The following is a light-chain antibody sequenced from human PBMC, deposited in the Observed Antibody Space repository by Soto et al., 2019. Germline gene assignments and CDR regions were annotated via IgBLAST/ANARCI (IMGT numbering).Light chain of an antibody. CDR2: DVS. J-gene: IGLJ2*01. Sequence: QSALTQPASVSGSPGQSITISCTGTSSDVGGYNYVSWYQQYPGKVPKLLIFDVSDRPSGVSNRFSGSKSGNTASLTISGLQDEDEADYYCGSYASSSPVILGGGTKLTVL. CDR1: SSDVGGYNY. V-gene: IGLV2-14*01. CDR3: GSYASSSPVI.